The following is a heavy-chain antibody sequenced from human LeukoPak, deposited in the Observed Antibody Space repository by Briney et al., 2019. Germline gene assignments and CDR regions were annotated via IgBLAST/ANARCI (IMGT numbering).Heavy chain of an antibody. CDR2: ISAYNGNT. CDR3: ARRASYYSSYDQYYYGMDV. Sequence: GASVKVSCKASGYTFTSYGISWVRQAPGQGLEWMGWISAYNGNTNYAQRLQGRVTMTTDTSTSTAYMELRSLRSDDTAVYYCARRASYYSSYDQYYYGMDVWGKGTTVTVSS. D-gene: IGHD5-12*01. CDR1: GYTFTSYG. J-gene: IGHJ6*04. V-gene: IGHV1-18*04.